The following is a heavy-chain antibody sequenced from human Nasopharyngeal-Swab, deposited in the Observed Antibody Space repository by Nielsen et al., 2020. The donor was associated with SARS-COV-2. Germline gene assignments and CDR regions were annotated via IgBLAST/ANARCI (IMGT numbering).Heavy chain of an antibody. V-gene: IGHV4-34*01. CDR2: INHNERT. J-gene: IGHJ6*02. Sequence: SETLSLTCSVSGGSFNGFYWNWICQPPGKGLEWIGEINHNERTNYNPSLKSRIAMLVDTSNNQVSLKVSSVSAGDTAVYYCARAGRVGDAYTGLDVWGQGTTVTVSS. CDR1: GGSFNGFY. CDR3: ARAGRVGDAYTGLDV. D-gene: IGHD5-24*01.